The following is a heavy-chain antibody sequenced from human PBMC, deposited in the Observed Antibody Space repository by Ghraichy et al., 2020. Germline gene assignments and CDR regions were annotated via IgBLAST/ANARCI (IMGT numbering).Heavy chain of an antibody. D-gene: IGHD7-27*01. Sequence: SGPTLVKPTQTLTLTCTFSGFSLSTSGMCVSWIRQPPGKALEWLALIDWEDDKYYSTSLKTRLTISKDTSKNQVVLTMTNMDPVDTATYYCARSTYKRGLGKGFDPWGQGTLVTVSS. J-gene: IGHJ5*02. CDR1: GFSLSTSGMC. CDR2: IDWEDDK. V-gene: IGHV2-70*01. CDR3: ARSTYKRGLGKGFDP.